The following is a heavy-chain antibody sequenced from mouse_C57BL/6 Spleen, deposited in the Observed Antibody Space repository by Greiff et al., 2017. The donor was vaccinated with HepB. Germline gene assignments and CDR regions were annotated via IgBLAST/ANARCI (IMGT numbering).Heavy chain of an antibody. V-gene: IGHV5-17*01. CDR2: ISSGSSTI. D-gene: IGHD1-3*01. J-gene: IGHJ2*01. CDR3: ARDYIEGFDY. Sequence: EVKVVESGGGLVKPGGSLKLSCAASGFTFSDYGMHWVRQAPEKGLEWVAYISSGSSTIYYADTVKGRFAISRDNAKNTLFLQMTSLRSEDTAMYYCARDYIEGFDYWGQGTTLTVSS. CDR1: GFTFSDYG.